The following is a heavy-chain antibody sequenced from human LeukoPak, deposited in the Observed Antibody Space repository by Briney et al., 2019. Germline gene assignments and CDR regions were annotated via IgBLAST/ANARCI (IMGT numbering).Heavy chain of an antibody. D-gene: IGHD3-10*01. CDR1: GYTFTDYY. CDR3: ARVDYYGSGSYYPFDY. Sequence: ASVKVSCKASGYTFTDYYIHWVRQAPGQGLDWMGWINPNSGGTNYAQKFQGRVTMTRDTSISTAYMDLSRLTSDDTAVYYCARVDYYGSGSYYPFDYWGQGTLVTVSS. CDR2: INPNSGGT. J-gene: IGHJ4*02. V-gene: IGHV1-2*02.